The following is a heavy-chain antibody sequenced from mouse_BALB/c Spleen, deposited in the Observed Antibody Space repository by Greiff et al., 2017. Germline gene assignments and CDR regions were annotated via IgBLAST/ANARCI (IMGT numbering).Heavy chain of an antibody. CDR3: ARNYHYFDY. D-gene: IGHD1-1*01. CDR2: IAPESGST. CDR1: GYTFTSYW. J-gene: IGHJ2*01. Sequence: DLVKPGASVKLSCKASGYTFTSYWINWIKQRPGQGLEWIGRIAPESGSTYYNEMFKGKATLTVDTSSSTAYIQLSSLSSEDSAVYFCARNYHYFDYWGQGTTLTVSS. V-gene: IGHV1S41*01.